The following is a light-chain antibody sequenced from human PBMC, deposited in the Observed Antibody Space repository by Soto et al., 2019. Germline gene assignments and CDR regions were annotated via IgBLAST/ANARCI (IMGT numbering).Light chain of an antibody. V-gene: IGLV2-14*01. Sequence: HSVLTPPASVAGSPGQSITISCTGTSSDVGGYNDVSLYQQQPGKAAKLMIYEVSNRPSGASNRSSGSKSGSTASLTISGLQAEDEADYYCSSYTSSSTLVVFGPGTKVTVL. CDR1: SSDVGGYND. CDR2: EVS. CDR3: SSYTSSSTLVV. J-gene: IGLJ1*01.